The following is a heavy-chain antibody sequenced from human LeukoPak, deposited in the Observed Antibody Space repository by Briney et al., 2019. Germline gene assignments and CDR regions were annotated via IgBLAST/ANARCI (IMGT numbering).Heavy chain of an antibody. Sequence: GGSLRLSCAASGFTFSNYAMSWVRQAPGKGLEWVAVICGSGGNTYYADSVKGRLTISRDNSKNTLYLQMDSLRAEDTAVYYCAKVGVRVSLIVVIFTTADDWYFDLWGRGTLVTVSS. V-gene: IGHV3-23*01. J-gene: IGHJ2*01. D-gene: IGHD3-22*01. CDR2: ICGSGGNT. CDR1: GFTFSNYA. CDR3: AKVGVRVSLIVVIFTTADDWYFDL.